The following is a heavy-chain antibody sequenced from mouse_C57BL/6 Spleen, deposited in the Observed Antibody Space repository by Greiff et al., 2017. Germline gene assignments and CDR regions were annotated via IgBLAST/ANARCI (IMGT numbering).Heavy chain of an antibody. Sequence: EVQGVESVAELVRPGASVKLSCTASGFNIKNTYMHWVKQRPEQGLEWIGRIDPANGNTKYAPKFQGKATITADTSSNTAYLQLSSLTSEDTAIYYCAVYYGSSYDWYFDVWGTGTTVTVSS. D-gene: IGHD1-1*01. J-gene: IGHJ1*03. V-gene: IGHV14-3*01. CDR1: GFNIKNTY. CDR2: IDPANGNT. CDR3: AVYYGSSYDWYFDV.